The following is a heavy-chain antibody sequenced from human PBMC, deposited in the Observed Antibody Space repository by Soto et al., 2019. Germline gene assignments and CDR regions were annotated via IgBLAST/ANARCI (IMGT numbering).Heavy chain of an antibody. CDR1: GYTFTSYY. D-gene: IGHD3-22*01. Sequence: ASVKVSCKASGYTFTSYYMHWVRQAPGQGLEWMGIINPSGGSTSYAQKFQGRVTMTGDKSTSTVYMELSSLRSEDTAVYYCARAFLYYYDSSGYYARWYFDYWGQGTLVTVSS. V-gene: IGHV1-46*01. CDR3: ARAFLYYYDSSGYYARWYFDY. CDR2: INPSGGST. J-gene: IGHJ4*02.